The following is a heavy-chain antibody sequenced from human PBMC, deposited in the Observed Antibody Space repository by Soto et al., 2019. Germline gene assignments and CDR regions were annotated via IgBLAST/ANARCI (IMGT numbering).Heavy chain of an antibody. CDR3: ARASRGSSGWYVRVRWFDP. Sequence: PSETLSLTCAVYGGSFSGYYWSWIRQPPGKGLEWIGEINHSGSTNYNPSLKSRVTISVDTSKNQFSLKLSSVTAADTAVYYCARASRGSSGWYVRVRWFDPWGQGTQVTVSS. CDR1: GGSFSGYY. D-gene: IGHD6-19*01. V-gene: IGHV4-34*01. J-gene: IGHJ5*02. CDR2: INHSGST.